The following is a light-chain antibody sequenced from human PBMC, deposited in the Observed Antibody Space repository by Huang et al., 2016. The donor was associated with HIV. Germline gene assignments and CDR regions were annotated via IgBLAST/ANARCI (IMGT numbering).Light chain of an antibody. CDR2: AAS. CDR1: QRISTY. Sequence: DIQMTQSPSSLSASVGDRVNITCRASQRISTYLNWYQQKPGKAPKLLIFAASTLQSGVPSTFGGSGSGTDFTLTISSLQPEDFATYYCQQTYSTAITFGQGTRLEIK. CDR3: QQTYSTAIT. V-gene: IGKV1-39*01. J-gene: IGKJ5*01.